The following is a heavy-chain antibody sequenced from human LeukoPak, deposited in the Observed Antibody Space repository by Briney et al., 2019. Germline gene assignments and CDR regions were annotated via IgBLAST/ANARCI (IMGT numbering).Heavy chain of an antibody. V-gene: IGHV4-38-2*02. CDR3: ARQFSGWPNWFDP. D-gene: IGHD6-19*01. CDR2: IYYSGST. CDR1: GYSISSGYY. Sequence: SETLSLTCTVSGYSISSGYYWGWIRQPPGKGLEWIGSIYYSGSTYYNPSLKSRVTISVDTSRNQFSLKLSSVTAADTAVYYCARQFSGWPNWFDPWGQGTLVTVSS. J-gene: IGHJ5*02.